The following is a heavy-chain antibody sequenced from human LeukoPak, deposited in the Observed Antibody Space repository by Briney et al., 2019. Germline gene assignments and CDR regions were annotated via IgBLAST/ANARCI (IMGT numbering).Heavy chain of an antibody. J-gene: IGHJ4*02. CDR3: ARDSSVVGATSRYFDY. Sequence: GSSVKVSCKASGGTFSSYAISWVRQAPGQGLEWMGGIIPIFGTANYAQKFQGRVTITTDESTSTAYMELSSLRSEDTDVYYCARDSSVVGATSRYFDYWGQGTLVTVSS. CDR2: IIPIFGTA. V-gene: IGHV1-69*05. D-gene: IGHD1-26*01. CDR1: GGTFSSYA.